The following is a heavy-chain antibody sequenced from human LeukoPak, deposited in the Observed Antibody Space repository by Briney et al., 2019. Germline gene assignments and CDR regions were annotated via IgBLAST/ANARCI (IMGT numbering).Heavy chain of an antibody. CDR2: IYPGDSDT. V-gene: IGHV5-51*01. Sequence: GESLKISCKGSGYSFTSYWIGWVRQMPGKGLEWMGIIYPGDSDTRYSPSFQGQVTISADKSISTAYLQWSSLKASDTAMYYCARQYYYGSGGMFHLNWFVPWGQGTLVTVSS. J-gene: IGHJ5*02. CDR1: GYSFTSYW. CDR3: ARQYYYGSGGMFHLNWFVP. D-gene: IGHD3-10*01.